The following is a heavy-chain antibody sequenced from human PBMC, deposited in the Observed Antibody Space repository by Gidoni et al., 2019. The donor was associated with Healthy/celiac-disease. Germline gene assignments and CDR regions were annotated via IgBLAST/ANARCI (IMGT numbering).Heavy chain of an antibody. CDR2: IDPSDSYT. Sequence: EVQLVQSAAEVKQPGESLRISCKASGYSYTSYVLSCVRQMPGKGLEWVGRIDPSDSYTNYSPSFQGHVTISADKSISTAYLQWSSLKASDTAMYYCARQRQWLGSGASYNWFDPWGQGTLVTVSS. CDR3: ARQRQWLGSGASYNWFDP. J-gene: IGHJ5*02. V-gene: IGHV5-10-1*03. D-gene: IGHD6-19*01. CDR1: GYSYTSYV.